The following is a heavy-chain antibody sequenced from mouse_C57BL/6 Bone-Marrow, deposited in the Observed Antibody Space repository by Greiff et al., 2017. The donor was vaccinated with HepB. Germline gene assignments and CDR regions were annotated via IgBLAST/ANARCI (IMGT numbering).Heavy chain of an antibody. J-gene: IGHJ3*01. CDR1: GYTFTSYW. V-gene: IGHV1-64*01. CDR2: IHPNSGST. D-gene: IGHD4-1*01. CDR3: ARRGLTGSFAY. Sequence: QVQLQQPGAELVKPGASVKLSCKASGYTFTSYWMHWVKQRSGQGLEWIGMIHPNSGSTNYNEKFKSKATLTVDKSSSTAYMQLSSLTSEDSAVYYCARRGLTGSFAYWGQGTLVTVSA.